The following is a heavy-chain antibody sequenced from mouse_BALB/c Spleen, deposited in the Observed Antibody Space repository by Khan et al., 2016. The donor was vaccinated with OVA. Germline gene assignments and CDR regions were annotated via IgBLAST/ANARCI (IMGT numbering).Heavy chain of an antibody. J-gene: IGHJ4*01. V-gene: IGHV2-6-5*01. CDR3: TKGVWSYYYAIDY. CDR2: IWGGGST. Sequence: QVQLKQSGPGLVAPSQSLSITCTVSGFSLTDYGVSWIRQPPGKGLEWLGVIWGGGSTYYNSALKSRLSISKDNSKSQVFLKMNSLQTDDTAMYYCTKGVWSYYYAIDYWGQGTSVTVSS. CDR1: GFSLTDYG. D-gene: IGHD2-10*02.